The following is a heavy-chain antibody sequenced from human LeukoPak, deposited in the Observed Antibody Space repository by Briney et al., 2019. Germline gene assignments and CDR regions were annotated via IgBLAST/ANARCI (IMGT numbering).Heavy chain of an antibody. Sequence: SETLSLTCAVYGGSFSGYYWSWIRQPPGKGLEWIGEINHSGSTNYNPSLKSRVTISVDTSKNQFSLKLSSVTAADTAVYYRARGPGKNIVVVPAAIIPDYYYYYGMDVWGQGTTVTVSS. J-gene: IGHJ6*02. CDR1: GGSFSGYY. V-gene: IGHV4-34*01. CDR3: ARGPGKNIVVVPAAIIPDYYYYYGMDV. D-gene: IGHD2-2*02. CDR2: INHSGST.